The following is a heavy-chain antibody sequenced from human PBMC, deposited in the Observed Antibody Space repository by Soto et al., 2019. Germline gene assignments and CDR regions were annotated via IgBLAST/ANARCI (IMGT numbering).Heavy chain of an antibody. Sequence: QVQLVQSGAEVKKPGASVKVSCKASGYTFSRYGMHWVRQAPGQRLEWLGWINAANGNTKNSQKFQGRVTITRDTSASTAYMELSSLRSEDTAVYYCAREGRYMVVGVSRVGNNWFDPWGQGTLVTVSS. CDR3: AREGRYMVVGVSRVGNNWFDP. D-gene: IGHD3-10*01. CDR1: GYTFSRYG. J-gene: IGHJ5*02. V-gene: IGHV1-3*01. CDR2: INAANGNT.